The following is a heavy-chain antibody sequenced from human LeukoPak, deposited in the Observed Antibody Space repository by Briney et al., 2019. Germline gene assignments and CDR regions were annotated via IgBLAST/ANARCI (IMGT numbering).Heavy chain of an antibody. CDR1: GFTVSSNY. J-gene: IGHJ4*02. CDR3: ASGSGSQLEY. D-gene: IGHD3-10*01. CDR2: IYSGGNT. Sequence: GGSLRLSCAASGFTVSSNYMTWVRQAPGKGLEWVSVIYSGGNTYYTDSVKGQFTISRDNSKNTLYLQMNSLRAEDTAVYYCASGSGSQLEYWGQGTLVTVSS. V-gene: IGHV3-53*01.